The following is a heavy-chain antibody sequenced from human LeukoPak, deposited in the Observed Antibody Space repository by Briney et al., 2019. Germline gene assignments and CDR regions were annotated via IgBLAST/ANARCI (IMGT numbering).Heavy chain of an antibody. CDR1: GYTFTSYG. V-gene: IGHV1-18*01. J-gene: IGHJ6*02. Sequence: ASVKVSCKASGYTFTSYGISWVRQAPGQGLEWMGWISAYNGNTNYAQKLQGRVTMTTDTSTSTAYMELRSLRSDDTAVYYCARDQVYAFWSGYYTTGYGVYYYYGMDVWGQGTTVTVSS. CDR3: ARDQVYAFWSGYYTTGYGVYYYYGMDV. D-gene: IGHD3-3*01. CDR2: ISAYNGNT.